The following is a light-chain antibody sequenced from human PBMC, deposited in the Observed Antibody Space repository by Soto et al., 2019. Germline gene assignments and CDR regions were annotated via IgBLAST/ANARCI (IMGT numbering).Light chain of an antibody. V-gene: IGLV2-14*03. CDR2: DVN. CDR3: SSFTSSTSYV. Sequence: QSALTQPASVSGSPGQSIAISCTGTSSDVGSYNSVSWYQQYPGKAPKLIIHDVNNRPSGISDRFSGSKSGNTASLTIYGLQAEDEADYYCSSFTSSTSYVFGTGTKVTVL. CDR1: SSDVGSYNS. J-gene: IGLJ1*01.